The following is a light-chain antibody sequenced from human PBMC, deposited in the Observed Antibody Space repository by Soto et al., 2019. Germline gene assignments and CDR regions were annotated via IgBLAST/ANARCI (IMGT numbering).Light chain of an antibody. Sequence: QPVLTQSPSASASLGASVKLTCTLSSGHSTYAIAWHQQQPEKGPRYLMKLDSDGSHSKGDGIPDRFSGSSSGAERYLTISSLRSEDEADYYCQTWATVPDWVFGGGTKLTVL. CDR1: SGHSTYA. V-gene: IGLV4-69*01. CDR2: LDSDGSH. J-gene: IGLJ3*02. CDR3: QTWATVPDWV.